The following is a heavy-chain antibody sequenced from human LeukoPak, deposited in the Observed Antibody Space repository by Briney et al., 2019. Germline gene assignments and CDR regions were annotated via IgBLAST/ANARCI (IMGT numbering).Heavy chain of an antibody. CDR3: AKGGRGY. Sequence: DSVKGRFTISRDNSKNTLYLQMNSLRAEDAAVYYCAKGGRGYWGQGTLVTVSS. V-gene: IGHV3-23*01. J-gene: IGHJ4*02.